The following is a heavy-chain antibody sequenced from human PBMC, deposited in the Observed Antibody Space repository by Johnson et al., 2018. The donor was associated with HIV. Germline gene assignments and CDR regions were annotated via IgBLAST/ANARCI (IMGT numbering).Heavy chain of an antibody. CDR3: AKDSTITIFGVVTSPYGFDV. Sequence: VQLVESGGGLVKPGGSLRLSCAASGFIFSDYYLTWIRQAPGKGLEWISYISNSASGGSKYYADSVKGRFTISRDNTNNTLLLQMTSLRADDTAVYYCAKDSTITIFGVVTSPYGFDVWGQGTMVTVSS. J-gene: IGHJ3*01. CDR1: GFIFSDYY. D-gene: IGHD3-3*01. V-gene: IGHV3-11*01. CDR2: ISNSASGGSK.